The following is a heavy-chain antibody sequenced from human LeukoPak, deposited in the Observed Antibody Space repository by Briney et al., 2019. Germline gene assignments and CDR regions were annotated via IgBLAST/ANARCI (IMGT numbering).Heavy chain of an antibody. Sequence: GGSVRLSCAASGFTFRSFTMNWVRQAPGKGLEWLSSITSSSAYIYYADSVKGRFTISRDNAKSSLYLQMSSLRAEDTAVYYCAIIVGATTNDYWGRGTLVTVSS. CDR1: GFTFRSFT. J-gene: IGHJ4*02. D-gene: IGHD1-26*01. CDR2: ITSSSAYI. CDR3: AIIVGATTNDY. V-gene: IGHV3-21*01.